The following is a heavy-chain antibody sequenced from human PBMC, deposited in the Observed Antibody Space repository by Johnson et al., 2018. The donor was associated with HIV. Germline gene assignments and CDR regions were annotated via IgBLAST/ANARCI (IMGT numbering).Heavy chain of an antibody. D-gene: IGHD3-3*01. CDR1: GITVSSNY. V-gene: IGHV3-66*02. CDR3: AREDLYDL. Sequence: MMLVESGGGLAQPGGSLRLSCAASGITVSSNYMSWVRQAPGKGLEWVSVIFTVGDVYYADSVKGRFTISRDNSKNTLFLQMNSLRSDDTAVYYCAREDLYDLGGQGTKVTVSS. CDR2: IFTVGDV. J-gene: IGHJ3*01.